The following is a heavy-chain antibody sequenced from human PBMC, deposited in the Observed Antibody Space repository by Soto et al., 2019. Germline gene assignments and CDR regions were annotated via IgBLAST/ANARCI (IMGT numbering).Heavy chain of an antibody. Sequence: QVHLVQSGAEVKTPGASVKVSCRPSGYSFSDYYLHWVRQAPGQGLEWMGVFNPKDKTTTYAQKLQGRVTMTTDASTSTVYMELTSLRSEDTAVYYCATGRGWFDSWGQGTLVTVSS. V-gene: IGHV1-46*04. CDR3: ATGRGWFDS. CDR1: GYSFSDYY. J-gene: IGHJ5*01. D-gene: IGHD3-10*01. CDR2: FNPKDKTT.